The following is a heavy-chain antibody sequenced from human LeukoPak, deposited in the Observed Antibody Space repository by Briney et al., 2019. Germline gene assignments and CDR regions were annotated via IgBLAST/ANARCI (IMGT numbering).Heavy chain of an antibody. CDR2: ISAYNGNT. J-gene: IGHJ3*02. CDR1: GYTFTSYG. V-gene: IGHV1-18*01. CDR3: ARDREQWLAPDDAFDI. D-gene: IGHD6-19*01. Sequence: ASVKVSCKASGYTFTSYGTSWVRQAPGQGLEWMGWISAYNGNTNYAQKLQGRVTMTTDTSTSTAYMELRSLRSDDTAVYYCARDREQWLAPDDAFDIWGQGTMVTVSS.